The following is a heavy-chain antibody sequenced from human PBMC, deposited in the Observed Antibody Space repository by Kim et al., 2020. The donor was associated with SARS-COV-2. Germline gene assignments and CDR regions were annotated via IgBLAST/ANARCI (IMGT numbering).Heavy chain of an antibody. CDR3: ARGGGPGLGF. Sequence: ASVKVSCKASGYTFSNYAIHWVRQAPGQRLECMGWIIGGNGNTYYSPKFQGRVTFTRDISATTAYMELSSLRSEDTAIYYCARGGGPGLGFWGQGTLVTVSS. CDR1: GYTFSNYA. CDR2: IIGGNGNT. D-gene: IGHD2-15*01. J-gene: IGHJ4*02. V-gene: IGHV1-3*01.